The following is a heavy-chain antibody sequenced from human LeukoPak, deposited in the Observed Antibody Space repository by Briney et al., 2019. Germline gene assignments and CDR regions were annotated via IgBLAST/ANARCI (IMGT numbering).Heavy chain of an antibody. CDR1: GVSFSSYY. J-gene: IGHJ5*02. CDR3: ARGEWFDP. V-gene: IGHV4-59*07. Sequence: SDTLSLPCTVPGVSFSSYYWSWIRHPPGKGLEWIGYIYYSGSTNYNPSLKSRVTISVDTSKNQFSLKLSSVTAADTAVYYCARGEWFDPWGQGTLVTVSS. CDR2: IYYSGST.